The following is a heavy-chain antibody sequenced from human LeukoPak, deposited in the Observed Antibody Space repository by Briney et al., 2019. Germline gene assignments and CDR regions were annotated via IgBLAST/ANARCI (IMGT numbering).Heavy chain of an antibody. V-gene: IGHV4-59*01. J-gene: IGHJ4*02. CDR2: IYYSGST. Sequence: PSETLSLTSPVSGGSSSRNYWSWLRQPPGKELEWIGYIYYSGSTNYNPSLKSRVTISVDTSKNQFSLKLSSVTAADTAVYYCARGYYDSSQDYWGQGTLVTVSS. CDR3: ARGYYDSSQDY. CDR1: GGSSSRNY. D-gene: IGHD3-22*01.